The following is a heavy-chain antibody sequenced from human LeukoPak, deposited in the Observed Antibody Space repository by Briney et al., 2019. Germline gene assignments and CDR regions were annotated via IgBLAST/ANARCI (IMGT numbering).Heavy chain of an antibody. CDR1: GGSFSGYY. CDR2: INRSGST. V-gene: IGHV4-34*01. CDR3: ARGDGIAAAGGSYFDY. J-gene: IGHJ4*02. Sequence: SETLSLTCAVYGGSFSGYYWSWIRQPPGKGLEWIGEINRSGSTNYNPSLKSRVTISVDTSKNQFSLKLSSVTAADTAVYYCARGDGIAAAGGSYFDYWGQGTLVTVSS. D-gene: IGHD6-13*01.